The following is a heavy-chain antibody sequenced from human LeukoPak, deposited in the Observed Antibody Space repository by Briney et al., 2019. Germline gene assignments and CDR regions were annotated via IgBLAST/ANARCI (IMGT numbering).Heavy chain of an antibody. Sequence: GRSLRLSCAASGFTFSSYGMHWVRQAPGKGLEWVAVISYDGSNKYYADSVKGRFTISRDNSKNTLYLQMNSLRAEDTAVYYCAKDPGGGSSGYQPFDYWGQGTLVTVSS. V-gene: IGHV3-30*18. D-gene: IGHD3-22*01. J-gene: IGHJ4*02. CDR2: ISYDGSNK. CDR3: AKDPGGGSSGYQPFDY. CDR1: GFTFSSYG.